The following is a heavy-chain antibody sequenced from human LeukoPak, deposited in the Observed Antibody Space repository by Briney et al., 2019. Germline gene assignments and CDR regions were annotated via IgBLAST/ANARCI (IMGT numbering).Heavy chain of an antibody. V-gene: IGHV4-59*08. D-gene: IGHD6-13*01. CDR3: ARQGYYSDY. CDR1: GGSISSYY. CDR2: IYYSRST. Sequence: SETLSLTCTVSGGSISSYYWSWIRQPPGKGLEWIGYIYYSRSTDYNPSLKSRVTISVDTSKNQFSLKLSSVTAADTAVYYCARQGYYSDYWGQGTLVTVSS. J-gene: IGHJ4*02.